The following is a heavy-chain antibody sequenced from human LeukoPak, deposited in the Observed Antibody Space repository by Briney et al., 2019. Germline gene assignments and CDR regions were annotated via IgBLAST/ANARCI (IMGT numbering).Heavy chain of an antibody. CDR3: ARDLSYYDSSGLGY. Sequence: GGSLRLSCAASGFTFSDYYMSWIRQAPGKGLEWVSYISSSGSTIYYADSVRGRFTISRDNAKNSLYLQMNSLRAEDTAVYYCARDLSYYDSSGLGYWGQGTLVTVSS. D-gene: IGHD3-22*01. CDR1: GFTFSDYY. V-gene: IGHV3-11*04. J-gene: IGHJ4*02. CDR2: ISSSGSTI.